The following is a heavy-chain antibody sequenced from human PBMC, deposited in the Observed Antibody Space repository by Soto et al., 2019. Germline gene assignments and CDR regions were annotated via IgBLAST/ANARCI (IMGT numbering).Heavy chain of an antibody. CDR1: GFSFSSYA. CDR3: AKSASDFSSGVDY. V-gene: IGHV3-23*01. CDR2: ISGSGDST. J-gene: IGHJ4*02. D-gene: IGHD3-3*01. Sequence: VQLLESGGGLVQPGGSLRLSCAASGFSFSSYAMTWVRQAPGKGLEWVSAISGSGDSTHYADSVKGRLTISRDNSKNTLSLQMNSLRAEDTAVYYCAKSASDFSSGVDYWGQGTLVTVSS.